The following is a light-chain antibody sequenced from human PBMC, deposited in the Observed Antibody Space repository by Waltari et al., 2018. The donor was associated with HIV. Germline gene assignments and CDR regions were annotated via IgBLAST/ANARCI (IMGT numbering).Light chain of an antibody. CDR2: STN. CDR3: AAWDDSLKVV. Sequence: QSVLIQPPSASGTPGQRVTIPCSGSSSNIGTKTVNWYQHLPGAAPKLLIYSTNQRPSGVPGRFSGSKSGTSASLAISGLQFEDEADYYCAAWDDSLKVVFGGGTKVTVL. J-gene: IGLJ2*01. CDR1: SSNIGTKT. V-gene: IGLV1-44*01.